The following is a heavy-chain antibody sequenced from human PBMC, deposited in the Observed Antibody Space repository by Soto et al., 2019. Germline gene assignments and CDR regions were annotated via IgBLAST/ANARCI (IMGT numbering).Heavy chain of an antibody. CDR3: ARDRNGSGSYDPFPYYYYGMDV. CDR1: GFTFSSYS. Sequence: PGGALRLSCADSGFTFSSYSMNWARKAPGKGLEWVSSISSSSSYIYYADSVKGRFTISRNNAKNSPYLQMKSLRADNTAVYYCARDRNGSGSYDPFPYYYYGMDVWGQGTTFTVSS. D-gene: IGHD3-10*01. J-gene: IGHJ6*02. CDR2: ISSSSSYI. V-gene: IGHV3-21*01.